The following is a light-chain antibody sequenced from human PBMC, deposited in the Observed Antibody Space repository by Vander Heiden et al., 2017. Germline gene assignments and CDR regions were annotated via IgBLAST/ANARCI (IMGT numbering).Light chain of an antibody. CDR2: WAS. V-gene: IGKV4-1*01. CDR3: QQYYSTPPCT. J-gene: IGKJ1*01. CDR1: QSVLYSSNNKNY. Sequence: DIVMTQSPDSLAVSLGERATINCKSSQSVLYSSNNKNYLAWYQQKPGQPPKLLIYWASTRESGVPDRFSDSGSGTDFTLTISSLQAEDVAVYYCQQYYSTPPCTFGQGTKVEIK.